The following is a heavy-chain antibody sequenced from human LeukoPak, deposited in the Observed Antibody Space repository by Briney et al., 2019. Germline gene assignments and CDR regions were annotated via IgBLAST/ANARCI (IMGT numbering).Heavy chain of an antibody. Sequence: PSETLSLTCAVYGGSFSGYYWSWIRQPPGKGLEWIGGINHSGSTNYNPSLKSRVTISVDTSKNQFSLKLSSVTAADTAVYYCARVASYGWDWFDPWGQGTLVTVSS. J-gene: IGHJ5*02. CDR3: ARVASYGWDWFDP. CDR1: GGSFSGYY. V-gene: IGHV4-34*01. D-gene: IGHD5-18*01. CDR2: INHSGST.